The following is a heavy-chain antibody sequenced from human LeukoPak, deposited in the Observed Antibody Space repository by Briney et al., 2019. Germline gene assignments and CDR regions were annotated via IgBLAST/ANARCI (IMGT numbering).Heavy chain of an antibody. CDR1: GFTFSSYA. CDR3: ARGGVDTAMVIDY. J-gene: IGHJ4*02. Sequence: GRSLRLSCAASGFTFSSYAMHWVRQAPGKGLEWVAVISYDGSNKYYADSVKGRFTISRDNSKNTLYLQMNSLRAEDTAVYYCARGGVDTAMVIDYWGQGTLVTVSS. V-gene: IGHV3-30-3*01. D-gene: IGHD5-18*01. CDR2: ISYDGSNK.